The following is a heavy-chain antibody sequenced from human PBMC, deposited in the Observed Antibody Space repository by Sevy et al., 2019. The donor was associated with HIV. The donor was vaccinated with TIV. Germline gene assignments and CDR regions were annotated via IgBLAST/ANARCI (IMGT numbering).Heavy chain of an antibody. D-gene: IGHD3-22*01. Sequence: GGSLRLSCAASGFTFSNAWRSWVRQAPGKGLEWVGRIKSKTDGGTTDYAAPVKGRFTISRENSKNTLYLQMNSLKTEDTAVYYCTTDLRNYYDSSGYYPVFDYWGQGTLVTVSS. CDR1: GFTFSNAW. CDR2: IKSKTDGGTT. CDR3: TTDLRNYYDSSGYYPVFDY. V-gene: IGHV3-15*01. J-gene: IGHJ4*02.